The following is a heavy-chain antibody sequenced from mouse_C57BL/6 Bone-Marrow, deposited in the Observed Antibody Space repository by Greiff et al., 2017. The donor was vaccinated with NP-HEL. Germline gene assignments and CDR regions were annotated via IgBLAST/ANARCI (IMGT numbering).Heavy chain of an antibody. CDR1: GYTFTSYW. Sequence: VQLHQSGAELVKPGASVKMSCKASGYTFTSYWITWVKQRPGQGLEWIGDIYPGSGSTNYNEKFKSKATLTVDTSSITAYMQLSSLTSEDSAVYYCARNDGYHWYFDVWGTGTTVTVSS. J-gene: IGHJ1*03. D-gene: IGHD2-3*01. V-gene: IGHV1-55*01. CDR3: ARNDGYHWYFDV. CDR2: IYPGSGST.